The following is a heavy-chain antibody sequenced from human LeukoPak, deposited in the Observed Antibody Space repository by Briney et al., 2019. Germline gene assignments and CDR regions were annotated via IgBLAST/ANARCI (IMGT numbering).Heavy chain of an antibody. Sequence: GGSLRLSCATSGFTFSSFWMNWVRQAPGKGLEWVSFISSSMISIHYADSVQGRFTISRDNARNILYLQMNSPRAEDTAVYYCARVYDVLTGGFDHWGQGALVTVSS. J-gene: IGHJ4*02. V-gene: IGHV3-21*01. D-gene: IGHD3-9*01. CDR3: ARVYDVLTGGFDH. CDR2: ISSSMISI. CDR1: GFTFSSFW.